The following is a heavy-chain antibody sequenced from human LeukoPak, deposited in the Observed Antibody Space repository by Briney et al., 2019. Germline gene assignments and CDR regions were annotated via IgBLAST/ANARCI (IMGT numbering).Heavy chain of an antibody. CDR1: GGSIRSYY. Sequence: SETLSLTCTLPGGSIRSYYWSWIRQPARKGLEWVGRIYTSVSTNYTPSLKSRVTMSVDTSKNQFSLKLSPVTAADTAVYYCARETAYYYDSSGYWTYYFDYWGQGTLVTVSS. V-gene: IGHV4-4*07. D-gene: IGHD3-22*01. CDR3: ARETAYYYDSSGYWTYYFDY. CDR2: IYTSVST. J-gene: IGHJ4*02.